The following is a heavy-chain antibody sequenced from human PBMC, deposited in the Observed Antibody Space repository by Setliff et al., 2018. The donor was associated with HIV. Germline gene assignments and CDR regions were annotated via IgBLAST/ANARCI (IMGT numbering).Heavy chain of an antibody. Sequence: GGSLRLSCAASGFTFRSYWMYWVRQPPGKGLVWVSVISSTGTITFYADSVKGRFTISRANSKNTLYLQMNSLRSEDTAVYYCARVGTYSGSYRDAFDIWGQGTMVTVSS. J-gene: IGHJ3*02. D-gene: IGHD1-26*01. V-gene: IGHV3-74*01. CDR3: ARVGTYSGSYRDAFDI. CDR1: GFTFRSYW. CDR2: ISSTGTIT.